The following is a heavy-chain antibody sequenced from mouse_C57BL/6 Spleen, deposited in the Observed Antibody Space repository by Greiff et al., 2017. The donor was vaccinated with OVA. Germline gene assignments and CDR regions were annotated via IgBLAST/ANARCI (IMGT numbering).Heavy chain of an antibody. V-gene: IGHV1-81*01. CDR3: ASCGSSSYYFDY. CDR1: GYTFTSYG. D-gene: IGHD1-1*01. CDR2: IYPRSGNT. Sequence: QVQLQQSGAELARPGASVKLSCKASGYTFTSYGISWVKQRTGQGLEWIGEIYPRSGNTYYDEKFKGKATLTADKSSSTAYMELRSLTSEDSAVYFCASCGSSSYYFDYWGQGTTLTVSS. J-gene: IGHJ2*01.